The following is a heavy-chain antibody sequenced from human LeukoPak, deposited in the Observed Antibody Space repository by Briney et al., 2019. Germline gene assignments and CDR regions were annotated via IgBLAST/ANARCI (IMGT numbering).Heavy chain of an antibody. CDR3: AARKLWSPFDY. V-gene: IGHV3-23*01. D-gene: IGHD3-10*01. J-gene: IGHJ4*02. Sequence: GGSLRLSCAASGFTFSSYAMSWVRQAPGKGLEWVSAISGSGGSTYYADSVKGRFTISRDNSKNTLYLQMNSPRAEDTAVYYCAARKLWSPFDYWGQGTLVTVSS. CDR2: ISGSGGST. CDR1: GFTFSSYA.